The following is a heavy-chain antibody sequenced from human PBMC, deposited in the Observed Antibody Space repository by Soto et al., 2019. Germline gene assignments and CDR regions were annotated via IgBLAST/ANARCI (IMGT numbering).Heavy chain of an antibody. CDR1: GYTFTSYY. CDR3: ARDLMEQQLVLLAKGYFDY. CDR2: INPSGGST. V-gene: IGHV1-46*03. J-gene: IGHJ4*02. Sequence: ASVKVSCKASGYTFTSYYMHWVRQAPGQGLEWMGIINPSGGSTSYAQKFQGRVTMTRDTSTSTVYMELSSLRSEDTAVYYCARDLMEQQLVLLAKGYFDYWGQGTLVTVSS. D-gene: IGHD6-13*01.